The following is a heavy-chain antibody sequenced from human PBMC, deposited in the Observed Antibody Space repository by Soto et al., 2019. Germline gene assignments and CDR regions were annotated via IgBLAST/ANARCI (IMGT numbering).Heavy chain of an antibody. V-gene: IGHV4-30-2*01. Sequence: QLQLQESGSGLVKPSQTLVLTCTVSGDSISRDGYSWSWIRQPPGKGLEWIGFIYHSGATSYNPTLKSLDTTSVDKSKNQFSLRLASVTAADTAVYYCAREMSYYFDSWGQGTLVTVSS. J-gene: IGHJ4*02. CDR2: IYHSGAT. CDR1: GDSISRDGYS. CDR3: AREMSYYFDS.